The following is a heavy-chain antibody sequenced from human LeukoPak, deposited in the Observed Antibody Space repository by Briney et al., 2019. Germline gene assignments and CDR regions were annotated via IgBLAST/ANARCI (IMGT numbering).Heavy chain of an antibody. CDR2: VYYTGNT. J-gene: IGHJ4*02. CDR3: ARHPFSNPFDF. V-gene: IGHV4-59*08. D-gene: IGHD7-27*01. Sequence: SETLSLTCTVSGDSITSSYWSWLRQPPGKGLEWIGYVYYTGNTDYNPSLRSRVAVSLDTSKSHFTLSLRSVTAADTAVYYCARHPFSNPFDFWGRGILVTVSS. CDR1: GDSITSSY.